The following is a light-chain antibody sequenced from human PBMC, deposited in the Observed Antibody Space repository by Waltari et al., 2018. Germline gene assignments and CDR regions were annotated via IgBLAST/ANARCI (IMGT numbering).Light chain of an antibody. CDR2: EAS. CDR3: QQYHSLPT. J-gene: IGKJ5*01. CDR1: HDITNS. Sequence: DIQMTQSPTSLSASVGDRVTITCHASHDITNSLVWYQQKPGKAPKLLIFEASSLETGVPSRFRGSGSGTDFTFTISRLQPEDVATYYCQQYHSLPTFGQGTRLEIK. V-gene: IGKV1-33*01.